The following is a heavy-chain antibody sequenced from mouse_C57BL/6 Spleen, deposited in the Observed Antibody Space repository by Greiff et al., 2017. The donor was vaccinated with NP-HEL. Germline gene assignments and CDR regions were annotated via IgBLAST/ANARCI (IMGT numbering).Heavy chain of an antibody. Sequence: ESGPGLVKPSQSLSLTCSVTGYSITSGYYWNWIRQFPGNKLEWMGYISYDGSNNYNPSLKNRISITRDTSKNQFFLKLNSVTTEDTATYYCARVHRGYAMDYWGQGTSVTVSS. V-gene: IGHV3-6*01. D-gene: IGHD1-2*01. CDR2: ISYDGSN. J-gene: IGHJ4*01. CDR1: GYSITSGYY. CDR3: ARVHRGYAMDY.